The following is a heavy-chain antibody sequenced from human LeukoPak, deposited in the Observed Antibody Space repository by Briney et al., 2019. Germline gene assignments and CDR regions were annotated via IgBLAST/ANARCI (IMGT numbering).Heavy chain of an antibody. V-gene: IGHV4-39*01. J-gene: IGHJ4*02. CDR2: IYYSGST. CDR3: ARGTSGWYVDY. CDR1: GGSISSSSYY. Sequence: SETLFLTCTVSGGSISSSSYYWGWIRQPPGKGLEWIGSIYYSGSTYYNPSLKSRVTISVDTSKNQFSLKLSSVTAADTAVFYCARGTSGWYVDYWGQGTLVTVSS. D-gene: IGHD6-19*01.